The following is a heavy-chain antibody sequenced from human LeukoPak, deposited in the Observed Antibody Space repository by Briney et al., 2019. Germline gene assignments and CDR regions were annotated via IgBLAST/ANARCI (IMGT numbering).Heavy chain of an antibody. CDR3: ARGYCSSTSCLGYYGMDV. CDR1: GFTFSNYA. V-gene: IGHV3-64*01. CDR2: ISTNGGST. J-gene: IGHJ6*02. D-gene: IGHD2-2*01. Sequence: GGSLRLSCAASGFTFSNYAMHWVRQAPGKGLEDVSAISTNGGSTYYANSVKGRFTISGDNSKNTLYLQMGSLRAEDMAVYYCARGYCSSTSCLGYYGMDVWGQGTTVTVSS.